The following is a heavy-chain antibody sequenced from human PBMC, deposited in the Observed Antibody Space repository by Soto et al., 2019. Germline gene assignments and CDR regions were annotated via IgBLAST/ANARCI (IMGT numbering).Heavy chain of an antibody. CDR1: GYTLASYY. D-gene: IGHD4-17*01. V-gene: IGHV1-46*03. Sequence: ASVKVSCKASGYTLASYYMHWVRQAPGQGLEWMGIINPSGGSTSYAQKFQGRVTMTRDTSTSTVYMELSSLRSEDTAVYYCARMATTVTSFDYWGQGTLVTVSS. J-gene: IGHJ4*02. CDR2: INPSGGST. CDR3: ARMATTVTSFDY.